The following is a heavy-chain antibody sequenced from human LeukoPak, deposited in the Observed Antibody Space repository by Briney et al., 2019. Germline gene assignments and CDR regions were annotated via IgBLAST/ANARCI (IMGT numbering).Heavy chain of an antibody. J-gene: IGHJ4*02. CDR1: GYTFTGYY. Sequence: GASVKVSRKASGYTFTGYYMHWVRQAPGQGLEWMGWINPNSGGTNYAQKFQGRVTMTRDTSISTAYMELSRLRSDDTAVYYCARDIGAVVGIAVAGTFDYWGQGTLVTVSS. D-gene: IGHD6-19*01. CDR3: ARDIGAVVGIAVAGTFDY. V-gene: IGHV1-2*02. CDR2: INPNSGGT.